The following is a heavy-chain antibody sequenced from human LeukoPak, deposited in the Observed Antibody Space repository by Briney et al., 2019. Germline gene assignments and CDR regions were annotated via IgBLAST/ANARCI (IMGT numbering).Heavy chain of an antibody. CDR1: GFTFSDYY. Sequence: GSLRLSCAASGFTFSDYYMSWIRQAPGKGLEWVSYISSSGSTIYYADSVKGRFTISRDNAKNSLYLQMNSLGAEDTAVYYCAREVVVPAANYYYGMDVWGQGTTVTVSS. D-gene: IGHD2-2*01. CDR2: ISSSGSTI. V-gene: IGHV3-11*01. J-gene: IGHJ6*02. CDR3: AREVVVPAANYYYGMDV.